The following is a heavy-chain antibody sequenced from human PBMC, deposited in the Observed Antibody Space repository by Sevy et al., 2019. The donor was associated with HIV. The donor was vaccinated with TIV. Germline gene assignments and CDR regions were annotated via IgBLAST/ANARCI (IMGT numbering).Heavy chain of an antibody. Sequence: ASVKVSCKASGYTFTSYYMHWVRQAPGQGLEWMGIINPSGGSTSYAQKFQGRVTMTRETSTSTVYMELSSLRSEDTAVYYCARAGIAVAGTNYYYGMDVWGQGTTVTVSS. V-gene: IGHV1-46*01. CDR3: ARAGIAVAGTNYYYGMDV. CDR2: INPSGGST. CDR1: GYTFTSYY. J-gene: IGHJ6*02. D-gene: IGHD6-19*01.